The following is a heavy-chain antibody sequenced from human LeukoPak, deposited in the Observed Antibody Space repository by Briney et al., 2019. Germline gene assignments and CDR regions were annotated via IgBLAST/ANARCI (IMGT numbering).Heavy chain of an antibody. J-gene: IGHJ4*02. CDR1: GFTFSRFW. CDR2: IKEDGSDK. Sequence: GGSLRLSCAASGFTFSRFWMTWVRQAPGKGLEWVANIKEDGSDKYYVDSVKGRFTVSRDNSENTLYLQMNSLRAEDTAVYYCAKDNYYGDYEVTSIFGVDWGQGTLVTVSS. V-gene: IGHV3-7*01. D-gene: IGHD4-17*01. CDR3: AKDNYYGDYEVTSIFGVD.